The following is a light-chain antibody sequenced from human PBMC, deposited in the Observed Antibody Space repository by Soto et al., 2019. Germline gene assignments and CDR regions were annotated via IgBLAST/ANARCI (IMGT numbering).Light chain of an antibody. CDR2: KAS. CDR3: QQYNSYSYT. CDR1: QSISSW. J-gene: IGKJ1*01. V-gene: IGKV1-5*03. Sequence: DIQMTQSPSTLSASIGDRVTITSRASQSISSWLAWYQQKPRKAPKLLLYKASSLESGAPSMFSGRGSGTEFTLAIGSLEPDVFATYYCQQYNSYSYTFGQGTKVEIK.